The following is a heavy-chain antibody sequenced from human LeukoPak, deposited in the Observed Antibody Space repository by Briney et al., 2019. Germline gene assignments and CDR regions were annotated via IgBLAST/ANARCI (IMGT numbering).Heavy chain of an antibody. J-gene: IGHJ4*02. CDR1: GFTFSAYS. D-gene: IGHD3-16*01. V-gene: IGHV3-48*02. Sequence: GSLRLSCAASGFTFSAYSMNWVRQAPGKGLEWISYISSSSSTIYYADAVKGRLTISRDNAKNSLYLQMNSLRYEDTAVYYCARDFWGWSNDYWGQGTLVTVSS. CDR3: ARDFWGWSNDY. CDR2: ISSSSSTI.